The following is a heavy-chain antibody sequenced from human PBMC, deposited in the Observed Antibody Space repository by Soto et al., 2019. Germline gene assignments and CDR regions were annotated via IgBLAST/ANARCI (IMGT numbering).Heavy chain of an antibody. Sequence: GGSLRLSCAASGFTFSSYAMHWVRQAPGKGLEWVAVISYDGSNKYYADSVKGRFTISRDNSKNTLYLQMNSLRAEDTAVYYCARERLDIVVVVAATIYYYGMDVWGQGTTVTVSS. CDR2: ISYDGSNK. D-gene: IGHD2-15*01. J-gene: IGHJ6*02. CDR3: ARERLDIVVVVAATIYYYGMDV. CDR1: GFTFSSYA. V-gene: IGHV3-30-3*01.